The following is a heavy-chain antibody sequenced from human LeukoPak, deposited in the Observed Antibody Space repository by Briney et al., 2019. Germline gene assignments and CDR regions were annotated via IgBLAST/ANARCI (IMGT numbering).Heavy chain of an antibody. D-gene: IGHD3-10*01. J-gene: IGHJ4*02. CDR2: IYNSGST. CDR3: VRDRELNY. Sequence: SETLSLTCTVSGGSISIYYWSWIRQPPGKGLEWIGYIYNSGSTNYNPSLKSRVTISVDTSKNQFSLNLGSVTAADTAVYYCVRDRELNYWGQGALVTVSS. V-gene: IGHV4-59*01. CDR1: GGSISIYY.